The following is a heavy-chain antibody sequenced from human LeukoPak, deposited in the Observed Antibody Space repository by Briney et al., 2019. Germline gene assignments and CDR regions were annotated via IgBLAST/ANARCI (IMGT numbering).Heavy chain of an antibody. Sequence: GGSLRLSCVASGFTFSSYWMHWVRQDPRKGLVWVSRINGDGRNINYADSVRGRFTISRDNAKNTLYLQMNTLRVEDTAVYYCARAEERPEWGQGTLVTVSS. CDR2: INGDGRNI. J-gene: IGHJ4*02. CDR1: GFTFSSYW. CDR3: ARAEERPE. V-gene: IGHV3-74*01. D-gene: IGHD1-26*01.